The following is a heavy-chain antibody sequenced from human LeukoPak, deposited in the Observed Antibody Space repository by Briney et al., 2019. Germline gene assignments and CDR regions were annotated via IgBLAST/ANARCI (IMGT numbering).Heavy chain of an antibody. V-gene: IGHV3-23*01. D-gene: IGHD3-10*01. J-gene: IGHJ4*02. CDR3: AKRGVVIRVILVGFHKEAYYFDS. Sequence: GGSLRLSCAVSGITLSNYGMSWVRQAPGKGLEWVAGISDSGGRTNYADSEKGRFTISRDNPKNTLYLQMNSLRAEDTAVYSCAKRGVVIRVILVGFHKEAYYFDSWGQGALVTVSS. CDR1: GITLSNYG. CDR2: ISDSGGRT.